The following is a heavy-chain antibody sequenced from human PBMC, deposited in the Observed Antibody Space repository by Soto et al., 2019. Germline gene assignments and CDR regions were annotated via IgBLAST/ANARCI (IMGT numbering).Heavy chain of an antibody. V-gene: IGHV3-23*01. CDR2: ISGSGGST. CDR3: ARARHYYDSSGYSY. Sequence: GGSLRLSCAASGFTFSSYAMILVRQAPGKGLEWVSAISGSGGSTYYADSVKGRFTISRDNSKNTLYLQMNSLRAEDTAVYYCARARHYYDSSGYSYWGQGALVTVSS. D-gene: IGHD3-22*01. J-gene: IGHJ4*02. CDR1: GFTFSSYA.